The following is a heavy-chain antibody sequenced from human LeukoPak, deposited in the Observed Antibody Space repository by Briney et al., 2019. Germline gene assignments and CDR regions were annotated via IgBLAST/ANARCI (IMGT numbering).Heavy chain of an antibody. V-gene: IGHV3-48*01. CDR2: ISSSSSTI. CDR3: ARDYYDSSGYLYYYYYYMDV. CDR1: GFTFGHHA. D-gene: IGHD3-22*01. J-gene: IGHJ6*03. Sequence: GGSLRLSCVGSGFTFGHHAMHWVRQAPGKGLEWVSYISSSSSTIYYADSVKGRFTISRDNAKNSLYLQMNSLRAEDTAVYYCARDYYDSSGYLYYYYYYMDVWGKGTTVTVSS.